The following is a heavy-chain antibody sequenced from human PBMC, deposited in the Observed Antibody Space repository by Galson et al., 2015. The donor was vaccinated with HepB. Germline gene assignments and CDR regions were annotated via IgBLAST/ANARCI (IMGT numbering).Heavy chain of an antibody. CDR3: AREQGYNDHRTSDY. CDR1: GFSFNAHG. CDR2: ITYDGVTE. J-gene: IGHJ4*02. Sequence: SLRLSCAVSGFSFNAHGMHWVRQAPGPGLEGVGVITYDGVTEGYADYAKGRFAISRDTSTNTLYLQMNNLRAEDTAMYYCAREQGYNDHRTSDYWGQGTLVTVSS. V-gene: IGHV3-33*05. D-gene: IGHD5-24*01.